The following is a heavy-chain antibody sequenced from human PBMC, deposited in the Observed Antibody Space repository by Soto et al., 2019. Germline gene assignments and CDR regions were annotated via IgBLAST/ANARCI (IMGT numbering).Heavy chain of an antibody. Sequence: GGSLRLSCAASGFTFSGSAMHWVRQASGKGLEWVGLIRSKANSYTTAYAASVKGRFTISRDDSKNTAYLQMNSLRAEDTAVYYCAKSFDCLAVAICYYFDYWGQGTLVTVSS. D-gene: IGHD6-19*01. V-gene: IGHV3-73*01. CDR3: AKSFDCLAVAICYYFDY. CDR2: IRSKANSYTT. J-gene: IGHJ4*02. CDR1: GFTFSGSA.